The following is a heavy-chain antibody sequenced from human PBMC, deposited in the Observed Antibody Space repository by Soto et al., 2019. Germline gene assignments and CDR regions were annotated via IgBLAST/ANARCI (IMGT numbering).Heavy chain of an antibody. Sequence: QLVESGGGLVQPGRSLRLSCAASGFTFDDYAMHWVRQAPGKGLEWVSGISWSDDNMAYADSVKGRFITSRDNVKNSLYLQMNSLRVEDTALYHCVKVSYSSLTTLGSAFDVWGQGTMVTVS. CDR2: ISWSDDNM. CDR1: GFTFDDYA. D-gene: IGHD4-4*01. J-gene: IGHJ3*01. V-gene: IGHV3-9*01. CDR3: VKVSYSSLTTLGSAFDV.